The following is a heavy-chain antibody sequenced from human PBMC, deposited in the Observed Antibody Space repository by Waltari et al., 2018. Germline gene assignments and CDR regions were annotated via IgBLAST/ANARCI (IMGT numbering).Heavy chain of an antibody. Sequence: VQLVESGGGVVQPGRSLRLSCAASGFTFSSYGMHWVRQAPGKGLAGVAVIWYDGINQYYEDSWKGLFTIARYKSKNTLYLQMNSLRAEDTAMYYCAKGGEPYGSGSYYNVFFGRYYFDYWGQGTLVTVSS. CDR1: GFTFSSYG. CDR3: AKGGEPYGSGSYYNVFFGRYYFDY. D-gene: IGHD3-10*01. V-gene: IGHV3-30*18. CDR2: IWYDGINQ. J-gene: IGHJ4*02.